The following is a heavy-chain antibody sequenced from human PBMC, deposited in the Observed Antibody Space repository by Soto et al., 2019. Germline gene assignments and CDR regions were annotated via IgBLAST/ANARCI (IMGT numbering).Heavy chain of an antibody. Sequence: GGSLRLSCAASEFTFSSYSMNWVRQAPGKGLEWVSYISSSSSTIYYADSVKGRFTISRDNAKNSLYLQMNSLRDEDTAVYYCARDDDYVWGSYRYSAFDIWGQGTMVTVSS. V-gene: IGHV3-48*02. D-gene: IGHD3-16*02. CDR2: ISSSSSTI. CDR3: ARDDDYVWGSYRYSAFDI. CDR1: EFTFSSYS. J-gene: IGHJ3*02.